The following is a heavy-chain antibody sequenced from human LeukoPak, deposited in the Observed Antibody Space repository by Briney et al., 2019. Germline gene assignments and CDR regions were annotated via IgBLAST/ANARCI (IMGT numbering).Heavy chain of an antibody. Sequence: SETLSLTCAVYGGSFSGYYWSWIRQPPGKGLEWIGEINHSGSTNYNPSLKSRVTISVDTSKNQFSLKLSSVTAADTAVYYCARGGTSGYSSSLHFWGGNYYFDYWGQGTLVTVSS. CDR1: GGSFSGYY. CDR3: ARGGTSGYSSSLHFWGGNYYFDY. J-gene: IGHJ4*02. CDR2: INHSGST. V-gene: IGHV4-34*01. D-gene: IGHD6-13*01.